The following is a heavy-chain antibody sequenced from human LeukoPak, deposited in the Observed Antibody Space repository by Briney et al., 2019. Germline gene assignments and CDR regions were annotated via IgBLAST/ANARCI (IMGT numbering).Heavy chain of an antibody. CDR1: GYTFTGYY. D-gene: IGHD3-3*01. CDR3: ARDRAYDQEFDF. V-gene: IGHV1-2*06. J-gene: IGHJ4*02. Sequence: AASVKVSCRASGYTFTGYYIHWVRQAPGQGLEWMGRIIPNSGGTNYAQKFQGRVTMTRDTSISTVYMVLNRLRSDDTALYYCARDRAYDQEFDFWGQGTLVTVSS. CDR2: IIPNSGGT.